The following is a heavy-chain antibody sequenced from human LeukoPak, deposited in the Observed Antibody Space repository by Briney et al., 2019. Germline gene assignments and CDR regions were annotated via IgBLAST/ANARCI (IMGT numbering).Heavy chain of an antibody. J-gene: IGHJ4*02. D-gene: IGHD6-19*01. CDR1: GGSISSYY. Sequence: TSETLSLTCTVSGGSISSYYWSWIRQPPGKGLEWIGYLYYSGSTNYNPSLKSRVTISVDTSKNQFSLRLTSVTAADTAVYYCARDGMDGGWYAHFDYWGQGTLVTVSS. CDR2: LYYSGST. V-gene: IGHV4-59*01. CDR3: ARDGMDGGWYAHFDY.